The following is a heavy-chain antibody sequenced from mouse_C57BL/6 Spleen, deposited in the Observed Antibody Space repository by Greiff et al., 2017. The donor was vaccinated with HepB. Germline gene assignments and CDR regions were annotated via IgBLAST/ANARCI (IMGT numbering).Heavy chain of an antibody. Sequence: QVQLQQPGTELVKPGASVKLSCKASGYTFTSYWMHWVKQRPGQGLEWIGNINPSNGGTNYNEKFKSKATLTVDKSSSTAYMQLSSLTSEDSAVYYCAREDSAGDGEAWFAYWGQGTLVTVSA. CDR2: INPSNGGT. CDR1: GYTFTSYW. J-gene: IGHJ3*01. D-gene: IGHD3-2*02. CDR3: AREDSAGDGEAWFAY. V-gene: IGHV1-53*01.